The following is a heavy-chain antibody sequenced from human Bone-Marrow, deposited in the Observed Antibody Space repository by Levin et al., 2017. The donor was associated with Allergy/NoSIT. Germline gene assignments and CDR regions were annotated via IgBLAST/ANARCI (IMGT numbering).Heavy chain of an antibody. CDR3: AGDAPYDLHQFDV. CDR1: GFTFSSYR. V-gene: IGHV3-21*01. CDR2: IYSDSSHI. Sequence: PGGSLRLSCAASGFTFSSYRMNWIRQAPGKGLEWVSSIYSDSSHIYYADSVKGRFTIARDDAKSSLYLQMNSLRAEDTAVYYCAGDAPYDLHQFDVWGQGTMVTVSS. J-gene: IGHJ3*01. D-gene: IGHD3/OR15-3a*01.